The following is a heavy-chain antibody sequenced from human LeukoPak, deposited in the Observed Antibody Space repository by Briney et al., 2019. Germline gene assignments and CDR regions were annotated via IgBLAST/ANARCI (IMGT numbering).Heavy chain of an antibody. CDR2: IYPGNSDT. D-gene: IGHD1-26*01. CDR1: GYSFTSYW. J-gene: IGHJ5*02. CDR3: AISDKHSKLGFDP. Sequence: GGSLLISCKGSGYSFTSYWIGWVRQMPGKGLELMWIIYPGNSDTIYSPSFQGRVTISADKSISTAYLQWSSLKASDTAMYYCAISDKHSKLGFDPRGQGTLATVSS. V-gene: IGHV5-51*01.